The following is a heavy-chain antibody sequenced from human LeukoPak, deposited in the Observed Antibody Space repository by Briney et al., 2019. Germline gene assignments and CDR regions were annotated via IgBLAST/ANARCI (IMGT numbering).Heavy chain of an antibody. D-gene: IGHD3-3*01. J-gene: IGHJ3*02. CDR1: GFTFSDYY. CDR2: ISNSSSYT. Sequence: GGSLRLPCAASGFTFSDYYMSWMREAPGKGLEWVSYISNSSSYTNYAHSVKGRFTISRDNAKNSLYLQMTSLRAEDTAVYYCARRFWYAFDIWGQGTMVTVSS. V-gene: IGHV3-11*03. CDR3: ARRFWYAFDI.